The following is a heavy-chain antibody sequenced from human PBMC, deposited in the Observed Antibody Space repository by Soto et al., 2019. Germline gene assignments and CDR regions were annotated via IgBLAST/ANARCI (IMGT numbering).Heavy chain of an antibody. CDR2: VHPGDSET. CDR3: ARPWAARATYLDY. Sequence: GESLKISCKGSVYTFINYWIGWVRQMPGKGLEWMAIVHPGDSETRYSPSFRGQVTISADKSINTAYLQWSSLKASDTAIYYCARPWAARATYLDYCGNGTLV. CDR1: VYTFINYW. J-gene: IGHJ4*01. D-gene: IGHD5-18*01. V-gene: IGHV5-51*01.